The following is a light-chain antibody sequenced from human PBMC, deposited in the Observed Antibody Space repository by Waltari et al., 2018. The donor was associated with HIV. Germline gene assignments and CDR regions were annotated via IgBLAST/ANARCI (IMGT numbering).Light chain of an antibody. Sequence: DIQMTQSPSSLSASVGDSITITCRASQGVGDLVAWFQQKPGNAPKSLIYAASSLYSGVPSKFSGSGSETEFTLTIKSLQPEDFGTYYCQQYKTYPFTFGPGTKVDFK. J-gene: IGKJ3*01. CDR1: QGVGDL. CDR3: QQYKTYPFT. CDR2: AAS. V-gene: IGKV1-16*02.